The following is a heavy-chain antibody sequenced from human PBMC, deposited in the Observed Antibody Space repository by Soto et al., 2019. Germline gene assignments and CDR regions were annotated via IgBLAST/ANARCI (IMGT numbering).Heavy chain of an antibody. CDR2: TYTTGST. V-gene: IGHV3-53*02. Sequence: EVQLVETGGDLIQSGGSLRLSCAASGFAVSSSYMMWVRQAPGKGLECISVTYTTGSTRYAESVKGRFTVSRDDSKNRVYLQMNSRRADGTAVYYYARDPPIPSDYGLDVWGQGATVIVSS. CDR3: ARDPPIPSDYGLDV. D-gene: IGHD2-2*02. CDR1: GFAVSSSY. J-gene: IGHJ6*02.